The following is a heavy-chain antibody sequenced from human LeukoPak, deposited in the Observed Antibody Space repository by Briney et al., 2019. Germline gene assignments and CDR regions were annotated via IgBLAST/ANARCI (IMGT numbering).Heavy chain of an antibody. CDR2: IKPDGSEK. D-gene: IGHD1-26*01. Sequence: GRSLRLSCAASGFTFSDYWMSWVRQAPGKGLQWVANIKPDGSEKYYVDSVKGRFTISRDNAKNSLYLQINSLRAEDTAVYYCARAAGGSGRSDYWGQGTLVTVSS. J-gene: IGHJ4*02. V-gene: IGHV3-7*01. CDR3: ARAAGGSGRSDY. CDR1: GFTFSDYW.